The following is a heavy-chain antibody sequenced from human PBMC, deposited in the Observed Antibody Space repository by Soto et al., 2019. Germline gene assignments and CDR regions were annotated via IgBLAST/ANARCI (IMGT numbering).Heavy chain of an antibody. J-gene: IGHJ3*02. Sequence: GGSLRLSCAASGFTFSSYSMNWVRQAPGKGLEWVSSISSSSSYIYYADSVKGRFPISRDNAKNSLYLQMNSLRAEDTAVYYCARSDWVARSIAVAVRGGVDAFDIWGQGTMVTVSS. CDR1: GFTFSSYS. CDR3: ARSDWVARSIAVAVRGGVDAFDI. D-gene: IGHD6-19*01. CDR2: ISSSSSYI. V-gene: IGHV3-21*01.